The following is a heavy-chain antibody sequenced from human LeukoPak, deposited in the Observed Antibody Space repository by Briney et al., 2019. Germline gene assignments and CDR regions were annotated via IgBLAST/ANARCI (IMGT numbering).Heavy chain of an antibody. CDR1: GFTFSSYW. CDR3: ARVPYYYGSGSYYPYFGY. D-gene: IGHD3-10*01. V-gene: IGHV3-74*01. Sequence: GGSLRLSCAASGFTFSSYWMHWVRQAPGKGLVWVSRINSDGSSTSYADSVKGGFTISRDNAKKTLYMQMNSLRAEDTAVYYCARVPYYYGSGSYYPYFGYWGQGTLVTVSS. CDR2: INSDGSST. J-gene: IGHJ4*02.